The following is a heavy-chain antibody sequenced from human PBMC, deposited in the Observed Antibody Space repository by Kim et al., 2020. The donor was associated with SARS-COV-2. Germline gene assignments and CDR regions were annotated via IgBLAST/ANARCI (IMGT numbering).Heavy chain of an antibody. CDR1: GFTFDDYA. D-gene: IGHD3-22*01. J-gene: IGHJ4*02. V-gene: IGHV3-9*01. Sequence: GGSLRLSCAASGFTFDDYAMHWVRQAPGKGLEWVSGISWNSGSIGYADSVKGRFTISRDNAKNSLYLQMNSLRAEDTALYYCAKDNYYDSSGPFDYWGQG. CDR3: AKDNYYDSSGPFDY. CDR2: ISWNSGSI.